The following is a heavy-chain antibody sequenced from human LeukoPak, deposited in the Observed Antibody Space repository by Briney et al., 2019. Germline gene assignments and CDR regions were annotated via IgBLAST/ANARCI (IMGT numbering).Heavy chain of an antibody. Sequence: GGSLRLSCAASGFTFSSYAMSWGRQAPGKGLEWGSAISGSGGSTYYADSVTGWFTISRDNSKNTLYLQRSSPRAEDTAVYYCAKGKVNHDGALDAWGQGTLVTVSS. CDR3: AKGKVNHDGALDA. CDR1: GFTFSSYA. J-gene: IGHJ3*01. V-gene: IGHV3-23*01. D-gene: IGHD2-21*01. CDR2: ISGSGGST.